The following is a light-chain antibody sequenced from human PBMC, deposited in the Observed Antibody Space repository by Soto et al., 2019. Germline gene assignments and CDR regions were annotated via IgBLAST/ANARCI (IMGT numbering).Light chain of an antibody. CDR2: AVS. CDR1: SSDVGGYNY. CDR3: SSYTSSTFYV. V-gene: IGLV2-14*01. J-gene: IGLJ1*01. Sequence: QSALTQPASVSGSPGQSITISCTGTSSDVGGYNYVSWYQQHPGKAPKLMIYAVSNRPSGVSNRFSGSKSGNTASLTISGLQAEDEADYYSSSYTSSTFYVSGTGTKVTVL.